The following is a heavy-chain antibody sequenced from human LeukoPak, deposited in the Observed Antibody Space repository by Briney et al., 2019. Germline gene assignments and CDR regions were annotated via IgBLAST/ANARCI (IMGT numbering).Heavy chain of an antibody. V-gene: IGHV1-46*01. CDR3: ARDPQFSGFDY. CDR2: INPSGGST. D-gene: IGHD3-10*01. J-gene: IGHJ4*02. Sequence: ASVKVSCRASGYTFTSYYMHWVRQAPGQGLEWMGIINPSGGSTSYAQKFQGRVTMTRDMSTSTVYMELSSLRSEDTAVYYCARDPQFSGFDYWGQGTLVTVSS. CDR1: GYTFTSYY.